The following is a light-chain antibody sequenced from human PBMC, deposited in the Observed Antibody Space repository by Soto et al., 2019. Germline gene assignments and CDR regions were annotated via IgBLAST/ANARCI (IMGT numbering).Light chain of an antibody. CDR1: SGSIASNY. CDR2: EDN. J-gene: IGLJ2*01. V-gene: IGLV6-57*03. CDR3: QSYDSSNHVV. Sequence: NFMLTQPHSVSESPGKTVTISCTRSSGSIASNYVQWYQQRPGSAPTTVIYEDNQRPSGVPDRFSGSIDSSSNSASLTSSGLKTEDEAAYYCQSYDSSNHVVFGGGTQLTVL.